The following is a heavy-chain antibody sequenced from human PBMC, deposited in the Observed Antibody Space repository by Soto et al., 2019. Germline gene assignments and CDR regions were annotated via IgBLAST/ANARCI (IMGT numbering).Heavy chain of an antibody. CDR3: ARDKYYYGSGKDGMDV. J-gene: IGHJ6*02. V-gene: IGHV1-69*13. CDR2: IIPIFGTA. D-gene: IGHD3-10*01. Sequence: SVKVSCKASGGTFSSYAISWVRQAPGQGLEWMGGIIPIFGTANYAQKFQGRVTITADESTSTAYMELSSVTAADTAVYYCARDKYYYGSGKDGMDVWGQGTTVTVSS. CDR1: GGTFSSYA.